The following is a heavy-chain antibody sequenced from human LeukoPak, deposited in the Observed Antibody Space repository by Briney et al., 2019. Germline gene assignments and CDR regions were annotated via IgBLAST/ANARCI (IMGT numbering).Heavy chain of an antibody. CDR3: ARPHGLPSPYYFDY. V-gene: IGHV1-2*02. CDR2: INPNSGGT. D-gene: IGHD5-12*01. CDR1: GYTFTGYY. J-gene: IGHJ4*02. Sequence: ASVKVSCKASGYTFTGYYMHWVRQAPGQGLEWMGWINPNSGGTNYAQKFQGRVTMTRDTSISTAYMELSRLRSDDTAVYYCARPHGLPSPYYFDYWGQGTLVTVSS.